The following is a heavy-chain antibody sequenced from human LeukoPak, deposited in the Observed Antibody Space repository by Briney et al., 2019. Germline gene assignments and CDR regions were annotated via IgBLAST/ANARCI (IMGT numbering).Heavy chain of an antibody. CDR2: ISGTGGST. CDR1: GFTFSNYA. D-gene: IGHD2/OR15-2a*01. J-gene: IGHJ4*02. Sequence: GGSLRLSCAASGFTFSNYAMGWVRQAQGKGLEWVAGISGTGGSTHYADAVKGRFTISRDNSKNTVYPQMRNLRVEHTAVYYCAKVVAGNIDYYFDYWGQGILVAVSS. CDR3: AKVVAGNIDYYFDY. V-gene: IGHV3-23*01.